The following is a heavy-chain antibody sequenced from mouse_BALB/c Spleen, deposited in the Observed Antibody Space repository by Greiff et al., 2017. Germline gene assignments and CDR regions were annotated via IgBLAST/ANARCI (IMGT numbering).Heavy chain of an antibody. V-gene: IGHV1S56*01. CDR1: GYTFTSYY. CDR3: ARDTTALDY. CDR2: IYPGDGST. J-gene: IGHJ2*01. D-gene: IGHD1-2*01. Sequence: VKLMESGPELVKPGASVKMSCKASGYTFTSYYIHWVKQRPGQGLEWIGWIYPGDGSTKYNEKFKGKTTLTADKSSSTAYMLLSSLTSEDSAIYVCARDTTALDYWGQGTTLTVSS.